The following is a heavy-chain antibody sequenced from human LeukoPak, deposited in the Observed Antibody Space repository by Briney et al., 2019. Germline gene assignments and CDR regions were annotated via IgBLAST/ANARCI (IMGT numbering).Heavy chain of an antibody. CDR3: ARELAGTGGCDY. D-gene: IGHD1-7*01. CDR2: IYYTGST. Sequence: SETLSLTCSLSVGSICTYDWSWIRHPRGKGLEWIGNIYYTGSTNYNPSLKSRVNISVDTSKSQFSMKLTSVTAADTAVYYCARELAGTGGCDYWCQGTLVTVSS. J-gene: IGHJ4*02. V-gene: IGHV4-59*01. CDR1: VGSICTYD.